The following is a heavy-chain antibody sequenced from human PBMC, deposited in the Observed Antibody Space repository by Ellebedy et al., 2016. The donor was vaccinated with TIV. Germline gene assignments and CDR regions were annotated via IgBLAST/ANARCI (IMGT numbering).Heavy chain of an antibody. Sequence: ASVKVSCKASGYNFSNFAIHWVRQAPGQRLEWMGWINTGNGNTKFSQKLQGRVRITWDTSASIAYMDLTRLRSEDSAVYYCARDQYDFWSGYYPWFDPWGQGTLVTVSS. V-gene: IGHV1-3*04. CDR3: ARDQYDFWSGYYPWFDP. CDR2: INTGNGNT. D-gene: IGHD3-3*01. CDR1: GYNFSNFA. J-gene: IGHJ5*02.